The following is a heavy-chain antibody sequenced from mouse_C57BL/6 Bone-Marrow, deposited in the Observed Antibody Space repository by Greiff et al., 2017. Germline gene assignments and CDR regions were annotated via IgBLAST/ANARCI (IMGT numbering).Heavy chain of an antibody. D-gene: IGHD1-1*01. J-gene: IGHJ1*03. CDR1: GYTFTSYG. CDR2: IYPRSGNT. CDR3: ARSPITTVVAGDV. Sequence: VQLQQSGAELARPGASVKLSCKASGYTFTSYGISWVKQRTGQGLEWIGEIYPRSGNTYYNEKFKGKATLTADKSSSTAYMELRSLTSEDSAVYFCARSPITTVVAGDVWGTGTTVTVSS. V-gene: IGHV1-81*01.